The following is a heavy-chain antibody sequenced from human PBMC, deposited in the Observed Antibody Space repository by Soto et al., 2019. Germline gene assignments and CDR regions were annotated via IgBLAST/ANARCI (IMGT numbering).Heavy chain of an antibody. J-gene: IGHJ3*01. CDR1: GVSLSGHY. Sequence: PSETLSLSCTVSGVSLSGHYWSWVRQPPGKGLEWIGYIYYSGSAKYNPSLKGRGTISVDTSKNQFSLKLISVTAADTAIYYCARGAAMADAFDVWGQGTVVT. CDR2: IYYSGSA. CDR3: ARGAAMADAFDV. V-gene: IGHV4-59*11. D-gene: IGHD2-8*01.